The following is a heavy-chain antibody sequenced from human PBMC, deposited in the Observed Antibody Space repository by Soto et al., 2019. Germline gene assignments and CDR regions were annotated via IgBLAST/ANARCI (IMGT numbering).Heavy chain of an antibody. V-gene: IGHV4-39*01. D-gene: IGHD6-19*01. CDR1: GDSMSSSDYY. CDR3: ARRTVNIRTFYSGLKTHCFDY. J-gene: IGHJ4*02. Sequence: QLQLHESGPGLVKPSETLSLTCAVSGDSMSSSDYYWGWIRQPPGKGLEWIGSIYYSVSTYYNPSLQSRAAISVDTSKNQFSLKLKSVTAADTAIYYCARRTVNIRTFYSGLKTHCFDYWGQGAPVTVSS. CDR2: IYYSVST.